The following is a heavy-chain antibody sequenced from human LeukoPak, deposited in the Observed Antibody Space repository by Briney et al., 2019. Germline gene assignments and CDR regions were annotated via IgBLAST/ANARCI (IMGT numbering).Heavy chain of an antibody. D-gene: IGHD3-3*01. J-gene: IGHJ4*02. CDR1: GGTFSSYA. CDR3: ARGFWSGYPIDY. CDR2: IIPIFGTA. Sequence: SSVKVSCKASGGTFSSYAISWVRQAPGQGLEWMGGIIPIFGTANYAQKFQGRVTITADESTSTAYMELSSLRSEDTAVYYCARGFWSGYPIDYWGQGTLVTVSS. V-gene: IGHV1-69*01.